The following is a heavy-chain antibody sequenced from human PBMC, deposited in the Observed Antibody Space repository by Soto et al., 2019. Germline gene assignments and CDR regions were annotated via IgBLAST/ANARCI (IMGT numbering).Heavy chain of an antibody. Sequence: SETLSLTCTVSGGSISSGGYYWSWIRQHPGKGLEWIGYIYYSGITYYNPSLKSRVTISVDTSKNQFSLKLSSVTAADTAVYYCARDNYYDSTEFDPWGQGTLVTVSS. CDR1: GGSISSGGYY. CDR2: IYYSGIT. D-gene: IGHD3-22*01. J-gene: IGHJ5*02. CDR3: ARDNYYDSTEFDP. V-gene: IGHV4-31*03.